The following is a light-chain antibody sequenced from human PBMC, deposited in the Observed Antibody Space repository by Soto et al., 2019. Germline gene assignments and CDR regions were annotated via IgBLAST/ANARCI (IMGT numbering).Light chain of an antibody. J-gene: IGKJ2*01. V-gene: IGKV3-11*01. CDR3: QQRDTWQT. CDR1: QSVNTF. Sequence: ETVLTQSPVTLSLSPGERATLSCRASQSVNTFLAWYQQKPGQAPRLLIYDASKRAPGIPVRFSGTGSGADFTLTISSLEPEDFAVYYCQQRDTWQTFGQGTKLEIK. CDR2: DAS.